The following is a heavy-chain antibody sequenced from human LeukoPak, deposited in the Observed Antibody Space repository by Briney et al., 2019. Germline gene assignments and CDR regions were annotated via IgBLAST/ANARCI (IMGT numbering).Heavy chain of an antibody. D-gene: IGHD1-26*01. CDR2: IYYSGST. CDR1: GGSVSSGSYY. J-gene: IGHJ3*02. Sequence: SETLSLTCTVSGGSVSSGSYYWSWIRQPPGKGLEWIGYIYYSGSTNYNPSLKSRVTISVDTSKNQFSLKLSSVTAADTAVYHCARWWELKRGDAFDIWGQGTMVTVSS. V-gene: IGHV4-61*01. CDR3: ARWWELKRGDAFDI.